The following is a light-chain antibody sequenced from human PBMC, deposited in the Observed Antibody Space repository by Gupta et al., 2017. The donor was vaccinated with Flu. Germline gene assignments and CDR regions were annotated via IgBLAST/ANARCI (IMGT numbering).Light chain of an antibody. CDR1: SSDVGGYNY. J-gene: IGLJ1*01. CDR3: CSYAGGYSWV. Sequence: QSALTQPRSVSGSPGQSVTISCTGTSSDVGGYNYVSWYQQHPGKAPKLMIYDVIKRPSGVPNRFSGSKSGNTASLTISGLQAEDEADYYCCSYAGGYSWVFGTGTKVTVL. CDR2: DVI. V-gene: IGLV2-11*01.